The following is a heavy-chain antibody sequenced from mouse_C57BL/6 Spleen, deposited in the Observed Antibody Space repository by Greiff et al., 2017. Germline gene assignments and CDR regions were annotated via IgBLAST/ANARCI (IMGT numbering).Heavy chain of an antibody. CDR3: AREGTAVVATGYFDV. D-gene: IGHD1-1*01. CDR2: IDPSDSDT. CDR1: GYTFTSYW. J-gene: IGHJ1*03. V-gene: IGHV1-52*01. Sequence: QVQLQQPGAELVRPGSSVKLSCKASGYTFTSYWMHWVKQRPIQGLEWIGNIDPSDSDTHYNQKFKDKATLTVDKASSTAYMQLSSLTSGDSAVYDCAREGTAVVATGYFDVWGTGTTVTVSS.